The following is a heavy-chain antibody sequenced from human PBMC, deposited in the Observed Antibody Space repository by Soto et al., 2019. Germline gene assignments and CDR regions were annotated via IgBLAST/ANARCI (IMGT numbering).Heavy chain of an antibody. V-gene: IGHV3-23*01. CDR2: ISDSDNAT. Sequence: EVQLLESGGGLVQPGGSLRLSCAASGFTLSSYAMTWVRQAPGKGLEWVSVISDSDNATYYADSVNGRFTISRDNSKNTLYLQLNSLRAEDTAVYYCAKGVSSSAWSASDSWGQGTLVTVSA. J-gene: IGHJ4*02. D-gene: IGHD6-19*01. CDR1: GFTLSSYA. CDR3: AKGVSSSAWSASDS.